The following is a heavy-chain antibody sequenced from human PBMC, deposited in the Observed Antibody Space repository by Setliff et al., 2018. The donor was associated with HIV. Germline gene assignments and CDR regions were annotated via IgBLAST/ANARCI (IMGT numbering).Heavy chain of an antibody. D-gene: IGHD3-9*01. CDR3: ARDFLGDPDWSLDS. Sequence: GASVKVSCKASAFTFNIYAIHWVRQAPGQGLEWMGYIDANTGIPTYAQALSGRFVFSLDTSVTTAYLQISSLTAEDTAVYYCARDFLGDPDWSLDSWAQGTLVTSPQ. J-gene: IGHJ4*02. V-gene: IGHV7-4-1*02. CDR1: AFTFNIYA. CDR2: IDANTGIP.